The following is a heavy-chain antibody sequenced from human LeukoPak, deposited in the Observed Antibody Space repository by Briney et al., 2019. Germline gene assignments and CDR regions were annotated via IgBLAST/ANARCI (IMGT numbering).Heavy chain of an antibody. D-gene: IGHD4-17*01. CDR3: ASSPQDDYGDYVFDY. J-gene: IGHJ4*02. CDR2: IYYSGST. Sequence: PSETLSLTCTVSGGSISSYYWSWIRQPPGKGLEWIGYIYYSGSTNYNPSLKSRVTISVDTSKNQFSLKLSSVTAADTAVYYCASSPQDDYGDYVFDYWGQGTLVTVSS. V-gene: IGHV4-59*01. CDR1: GGSISSYY.